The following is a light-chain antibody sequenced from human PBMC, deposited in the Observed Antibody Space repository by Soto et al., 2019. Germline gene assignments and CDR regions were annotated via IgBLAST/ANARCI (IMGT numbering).Light chain of an antibody. J-gene: IGLJ2*01. Sequence: QSALTQPASVSGSPGQSITISCTGTSSDVGGYDYVSWYQHHPGKAPKLLIFEVSNRPSGVSHRFSGSKSGNTASLTISGLQAEDEADYCRSSHRSDTALVFGGGTKLTVL. CDR2: EVS. V-gene: IGLV2-14*01. CDR1: SSDVGGYDY. CDR3: SSHRSDTALV.